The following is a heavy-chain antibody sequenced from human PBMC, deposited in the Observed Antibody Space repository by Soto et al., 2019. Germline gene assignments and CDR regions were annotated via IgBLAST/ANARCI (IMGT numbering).Heavy chain of an antibody. CDR2: IWYDGSNK. J-gene: IGHJ4*02. CDR3: ARDSGRYCSGGSCYSGFDY. D-gene: IGHD2-15*01. V-gene: IGHV3-33*01. Sequence: PGGSLRLSCAASGFTFSSYGMHWVRQAPGKGLEWVAVIWYDGSNKYYADSVKGRFTISRDNSKNTLYLQMNSLRAEDTAVYYCARDSGRYCSGGSCYSGFDYWGQGT. CDR1: GFTFSSYG.